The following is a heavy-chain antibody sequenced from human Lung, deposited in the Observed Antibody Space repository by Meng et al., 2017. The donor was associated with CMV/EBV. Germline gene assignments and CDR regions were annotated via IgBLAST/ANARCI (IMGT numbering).Heavy chain of an antibody. CDR3: ARARGGGGIVGATIDY. CDR1: FTFSDYY. D-gene: IGHD1-26*01. CDR2: ISSSGSTI. Sequence: FTFSDYYMGWIRQAPGKGLEWVSYISSSGSTIYYADAVKGRFTISRDNAKNSLYLQMNSLRAEDTAVYYCARARGGGGIVGATIDYWGQGTLVTVSS. V-gene: IGHV3-11*04. J-gene: IGHJ4*02.